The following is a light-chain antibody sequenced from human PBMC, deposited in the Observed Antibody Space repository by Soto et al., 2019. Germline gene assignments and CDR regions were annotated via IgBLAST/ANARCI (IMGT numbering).Light chain of an antibody. CDR3: QQTFSTLPM. CDR2: SAS. Sequence: IQMTQSPPSLSASVGDSVTITCRTSQTIRIHLNWYQQKAGKAPKLLISSASTLRSGVPSRFSGSRSETEFTLIISSVQPEDFATYYCQQTFSTLPMFGQGTKLEIK. V-gene: IGKV1-39*01. CDR1: QTIRIH. J-gene: IGKJ2*01.